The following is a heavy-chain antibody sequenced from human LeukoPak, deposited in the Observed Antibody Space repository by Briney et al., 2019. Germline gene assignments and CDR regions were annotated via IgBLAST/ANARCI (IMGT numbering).Heavy chain of an antibody. CDR2: IYSGGST. CDR1: GFXXXSYA. J-gene: IGHJ3*02. CDR3: ARSEPSPAAFDI. V-gene: IGHV3-66*01. Sequence: LRLSXAXSGFXXXSYAMSWVRQAPGKGLEWVSVIYSGGSTYYADSVKGRFTISRDNSKNTLYLQMNSLRAEDTAVYYCARSEPSPAAFDIWGQGTMVTVSS.